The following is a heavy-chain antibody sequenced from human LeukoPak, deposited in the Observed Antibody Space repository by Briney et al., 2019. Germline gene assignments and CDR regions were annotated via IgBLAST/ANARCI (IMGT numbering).Heavy chain of an antibody. CDR2: IYYSGST. CDR3: ARDRSSGWFDY. J-gene: IGHJ4*02. Sequence: SQTLSLTCTVSGGSISSGGYYYTWIRQHPGKGLEYIGYIYYSGSTYYNPSLKSRVAMSVDTSKSQFSLKLSSVAAADTAVYYCARDRSSGWFDYWGQGTLVTVSS. D-gene: IGHD6-19*01. V-gene: IGHV4-31*03. CDR1: GGSISSGGYY.